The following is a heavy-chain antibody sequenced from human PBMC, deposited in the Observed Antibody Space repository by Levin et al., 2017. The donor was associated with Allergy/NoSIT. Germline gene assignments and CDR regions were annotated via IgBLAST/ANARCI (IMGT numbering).Heavy chain of an antibody. J-gene: IGHJ4*02. Sequence: GGSLRLSCAASGFTFSDYYMSWIRQAPGKGLEWISYIITSSTHTSYADSVKGRFTISRDNANNLVFLQMNSLRAEDTAVYYCASRYGSGTYYQGNNYWGQGTLVTVSS. CDR2: IITSSTHT. CDR3: ASRYGSGTYYQGNNY. V-gene: IGHV3-11*03. D-gene: IGHD3-10*01. CDR1: GFTFSDYY.